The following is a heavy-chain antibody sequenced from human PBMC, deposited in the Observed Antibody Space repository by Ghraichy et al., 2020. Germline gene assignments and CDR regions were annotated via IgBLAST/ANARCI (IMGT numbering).Heavy chain of an antibody. Sequence: GGSLRLSCAASGFSFRDYTMNWVRQAPGKGLEWVASISSGGGHIYYADSLRGRFTISRDDAKNSVHLQINSLRAGDTAVYYCARVLSVAYLDSLGKGTLVTFSS. V-gene: IGHV3-21*01. J-gene: IGHJ4*02. CDR3: ARVLSVAYLDS. CDR2: ISSGGGHI. D-gene: IGHD2-15*01. CDR1: GFSFRDYT.